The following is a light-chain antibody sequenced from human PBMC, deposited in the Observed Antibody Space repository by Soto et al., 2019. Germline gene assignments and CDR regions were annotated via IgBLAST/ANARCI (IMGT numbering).Light chain of an antibody. CDR2: DAS. J-gene: IGKJ3*01. Sequence: DIPRTQSPSTLSASVGDRVTITGRASQSISRWLAWYQQKPGKAPKVLIYDASTLESGVPSRFSGSGFGTEFTLTISSLQPDDFATYYCQQYNSYSLLTFGPGTKVDIK. CDR1: QSISRW. V-gene: IGKV1-5*01. CDR3: QQYNSYSLLT.